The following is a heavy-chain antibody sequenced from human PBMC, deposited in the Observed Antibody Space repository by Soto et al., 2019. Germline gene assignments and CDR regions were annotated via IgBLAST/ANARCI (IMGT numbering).Heavy chain of an antibody. Sequence: GGSLRLSCATSGFTFDDYVMHWVRQAPGKGLEWVSGISWNSGSIGYADSVKGRFTISRDNTKNSLYLQMNSLGAEDTAFYYCIKGGGSPRITMIRGAIFDYWGQGTLVTVSS. CDR1: GFTFDDYV. D-gene: IGHD3-10*01. J-gene: IGHJ4*02. CDR2: ISWNSGSI. CDR3: IKGGGSPRITMIRGAIFDY. V-gene: IGHV3-9*01.